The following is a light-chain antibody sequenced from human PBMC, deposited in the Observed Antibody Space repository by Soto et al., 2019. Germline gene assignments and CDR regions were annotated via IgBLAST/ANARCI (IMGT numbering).Light chain of an antibody. CDR2: EVS. CDR3: KLFTAGLTNV. CDR1: SSDVGVYNH. Sequence: QSALTQPASVSGSPGQSLTICCTGTSSDVGVYNHLSWYQQHPGKAPKLMIYEVSSRPSGVFNRFSGSKFANTASLTFFGLQAEDEADYYGKLFTAGLTNVFGTGPKV. V-gene: IGLV2-14*01. J-gene: IGLJ1*01.